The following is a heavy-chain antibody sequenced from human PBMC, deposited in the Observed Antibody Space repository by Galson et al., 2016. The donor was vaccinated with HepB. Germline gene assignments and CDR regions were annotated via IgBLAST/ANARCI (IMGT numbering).Heavy chain of an antibody. D-gene: IGHD3-16*01. V-gene: IGHV1-58*01. CDR3: AALAYVDCDYYFDH. CDR2: VVVGTGHT. CDR1: GFTFTNSA. Sequence: SVKVSCKASGFTFTNSAVQWVRQARGQRLEWIGWVVVGTGHTTYAQKFHERVTITRDMSTATAYMELSSLRSEDTAVYSCAALAYVDCDYYFDHWGQGTLVTVSS. J-gene: IGHJ4*02.